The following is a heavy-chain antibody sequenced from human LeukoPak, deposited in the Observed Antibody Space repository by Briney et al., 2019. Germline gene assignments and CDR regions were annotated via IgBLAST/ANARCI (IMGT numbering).Heavy chain of an antibody. J-gene: IGHJ3*02. CDR1: GFTFSRYE. Sequence: TGGSLRLSCAASGFTFSRYEMNWVRQAPGKGLEWISYISGSDTVIHYADSVKGRFIISRDNAKNSLYLQMNSLRVEDTAVYFCARQTVDGGDGFDIWGQGTMVTVSS. CDR3: ARQTVDGGDGFDI. D-gene: IGHD6-19*01. V-gene: IGHV3-48*03. CDR2: ISGSDTVI.